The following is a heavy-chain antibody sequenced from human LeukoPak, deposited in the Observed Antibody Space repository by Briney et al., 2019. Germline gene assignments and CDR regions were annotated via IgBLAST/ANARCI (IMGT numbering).Heavy chain of an antibody. CDR3: ARVTASFFDY. V-gene: IGHV4-34*01. CDR2: INHSGST. CDR1: GGSFSGYY. D-gene: IGHD1-14*01. Sequence: SETLSLTCAVYGGSFSGYYWSWIRQPPGKGLEWIGEINHSGSTNYNPSLKSRVTISVDTSKNQFSLKLSSVTAADTAVYYCARVTASFFDYWGQGTLVTVSS. J-gene: IGHJ4*02.